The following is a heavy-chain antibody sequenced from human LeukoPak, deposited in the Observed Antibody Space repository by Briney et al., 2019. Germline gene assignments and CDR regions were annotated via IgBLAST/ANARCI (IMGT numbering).Heavy chain of an antibody. J-gene: IGHJ4*02. CDR1: GFTFSSYG. Sequence: GGSLRLSCAASGFTFSSYGMHWVRQAPGKGLEWVAVISYDGSNKYYADSVKGRFTISRDNSKNTLYLQMNSLRAEDTAVYYCAKATYYYDSSGCRGGYFDYWGQGTLVTVSS. V-gene: IGHV3-30*18. CDR2: ISYDGSNK. CDR3: AKATYYYDSSGCRGGYFDY. D-gene: IGHD3-22*01.